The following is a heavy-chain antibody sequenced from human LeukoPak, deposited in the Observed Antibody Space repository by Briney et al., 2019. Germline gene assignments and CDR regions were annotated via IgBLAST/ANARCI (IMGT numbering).Heavy chain of an antibody. CDR2: IYYSGST. CDR3: ARHVGRGYSYGYFGY. D-gene: IGHD5-18*01. V-gene: IGHV4-59*08. CDR1: GGSISTYY. Sequence: SETLSLTCSSSGGSISTYYWTWIRQPPGKGLEWIESIYYSGSTNYNPSLKSRVTISVDTSKNQFSLKLSSVTAADTAVYYCARHVGRGYSYGYFGYWGQRTLVTVSS. J-gene: IGHJ4*02.